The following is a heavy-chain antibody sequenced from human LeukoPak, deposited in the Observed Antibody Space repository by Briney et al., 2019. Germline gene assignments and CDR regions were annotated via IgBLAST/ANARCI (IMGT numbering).Heavy chain of an antibody. J-gene: IGHJ4*02. Sequence: ASVKVSCKASGYTFANYGISWVRKAPGHGLEWVGWISAYNGNTNSAQKLQGRVTMTTDTSTSTAYMELRSLRSDDTALYYCARDGAAAGRTFDYWGQGTLVTVSS. CDR3: ARDGAAAGRTFDY. D-gene: IGHD6-13*01. CDR2: ISAYNGNT. CDR1: GYTFANYG. V-gene: IGHV1-18*01.